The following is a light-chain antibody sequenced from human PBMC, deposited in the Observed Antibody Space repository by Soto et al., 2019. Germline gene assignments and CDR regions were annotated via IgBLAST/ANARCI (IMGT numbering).Light chain of an antibody. CDR2: DVS. Sequence: QSVLTQPASVSGSPGQSITISCTGTSSDVGGYNYVSWYQQHPGKAPKLMIYDVSDRPSGVSNRFSGSKSGNTASLTIPGLQAEDEADYYCLSYISSSTLVFGTGTKVTVL. V-gene: IGLV2-14*01. J-gene: IGLJ1*01. CDR3: LSYISSSTLV. CDR1: SSDVGGYNY.